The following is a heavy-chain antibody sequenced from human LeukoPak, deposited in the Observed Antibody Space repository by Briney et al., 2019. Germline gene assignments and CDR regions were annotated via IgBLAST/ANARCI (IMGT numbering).Heavy chain of an antibody. CDR1: GGTFSSYA. J-gene: IGHJ6*03. CDR2: IIPIFGTA. D-gene: IGHD5-18*01. CDR3: ARARGYSYGSIYYYYMDV. Sequence: SVKVSCKASGGTFSSYAISWVRQAPGQGLEWMGGIIPIFGTANYAQKFQGRVTITTDESTSTAYMGLSSLRSEDTAVYYCARARGYSYGSIYYYYMDVWGKGTTVTVSS. V-gene: IGHV1-69*05.